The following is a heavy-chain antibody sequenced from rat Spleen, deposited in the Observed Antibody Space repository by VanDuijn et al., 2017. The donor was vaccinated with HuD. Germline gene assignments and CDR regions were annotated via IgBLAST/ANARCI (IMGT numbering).Heavy chain of an antibody. CDR1: GYSITNNY. Sequence: EVQLQESGPGLVKPSQSLSLTCSVTGYSITNNYWGWIRKFPGNKMEWMGYISYSGNTGYNPSLRSRISVTRDTSKNQFFLQLNSVTSEDTATYYCARTSYYDGTYYPFDFWGQGVMVTVSS. CDR2: ISYSGNT. D-gene: IGHD1-12*02. J-gene: IGHJ2*01. CDR3: ARTSYYDGTYYPFDF. V-gene: IGHV3-1*01.